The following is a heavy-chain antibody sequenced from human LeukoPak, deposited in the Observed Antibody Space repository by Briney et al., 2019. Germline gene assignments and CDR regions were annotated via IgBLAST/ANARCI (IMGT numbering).Heavy chain of an antibody. CDR1: GGSLSPYY. CDR3: AREKGSGYGYGMDV. J-gene: IGHJ6*02. CDR2: IYHSGSTNYT. V-gene: IGHV4-59*01. Sequence: SETLSLTCTVSGGSLSPYYWTWIRQPPGTGPEWIAWIYHSGSTNYTKYNPSLKSRVTISLDTSKNHFSLNLNSLTAADTAVYYCAREKGSGYGYGMDVWGQGTTVTVSS. D-gene: IGHD5-12*01.